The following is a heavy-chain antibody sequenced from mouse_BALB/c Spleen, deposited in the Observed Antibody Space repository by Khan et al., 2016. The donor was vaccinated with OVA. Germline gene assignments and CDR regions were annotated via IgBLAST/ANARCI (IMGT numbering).Heavy chain of an antibody. V-gene: IGHV2-3*01. CDR2: IWGDGSI. Sequence: QVQLKESGPGLVAPSQSLSITCTVSGFSLTSNGVSWVRQPPGKGLEWLGVIWGDGSINYHSVLKSRLSISKDNSKSQVFLHLNSLQTDDTTTYYCAELRVFYFDYWGQGTTLTVSS. J-gene: IGHJ2*01. CDR1: GFSLTSNG. CDR3: AELRVFYFDY.